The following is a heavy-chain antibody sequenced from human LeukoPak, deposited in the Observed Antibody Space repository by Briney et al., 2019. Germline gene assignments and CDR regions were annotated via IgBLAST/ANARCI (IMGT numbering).Heavy chain of an antibody. J-gene: IGHJ4*02. Sequence: GGSLRLSCAASGFTVSSNYMSWVRQAPGKGLEWVSVIYSGGSTYYADSVKGRFTISRDNAKNSLYLQMNSLRAEDTAVYYCARDPGSSWYGHALDYWGQGTLVTVSS. D-gene: IGHD6-13*01. CDR1: GFTVSSNY. V-gene: IGHV3-53*01. CDR2: IYSGGST. CDR3: ARDPGSSWYGHALDY.